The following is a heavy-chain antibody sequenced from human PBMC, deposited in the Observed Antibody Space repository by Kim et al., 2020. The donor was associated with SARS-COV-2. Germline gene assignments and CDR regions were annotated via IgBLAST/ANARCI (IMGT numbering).Heavy chain of an antibody. J-gene: IGHJ6*02. CDR3: ASNGVLLWFGTLYYYGMDV. V-gene: IGHV1-69*13. D-gene: IGHD3-10*01. CDR2: IIPIFGTA. CDR1: GGTFSSYA. Sequence: SVKVSCKASGGTFSSYAISWVRQAPGQGLEWMGGIIPIFGTANYAQKFQGRVTITADESTSTAYMELSSLRSEDTAVYYCASNGVLLWFGTLYYYGMDVWGQGPTVTVSS.